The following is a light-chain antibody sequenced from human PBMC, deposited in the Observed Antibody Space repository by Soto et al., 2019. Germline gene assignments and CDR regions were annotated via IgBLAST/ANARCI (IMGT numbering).Light chain of an antibody. CDR3: QHYNSYSEA. Sequence: DIQMSQSPSTLSASVGDTVTVTCRASQSVIGWLAWYQQKPGEAPKLLIYAASSLQSGVPSRFSGSGSGTEFTLTISSLQPDDFATYYCQHYNSYSEAFGQGTKVDI. V-gene: IGKV1-5*01. CDR2: AAS. J-gene: IGKJ1*01. CDR1: QSVIGW.